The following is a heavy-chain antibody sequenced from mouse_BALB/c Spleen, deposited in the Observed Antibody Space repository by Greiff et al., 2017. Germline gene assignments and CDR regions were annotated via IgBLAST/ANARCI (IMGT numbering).Heavy chain of an antibody. V-gene: IGHV2-9*02. J-gene: IGHJ2*01. CDR3: AREGDYYGSRFDY. Sequence: VKLQESGPGLVAPSQSLSITCTVSGFSLTSYGVHWVRQPPGKGLEWLGVIWAGGSTNYNSALMSRLSISKDNSKTQVFLKMNSLQTDDTAMYYCAREGDYYGSRFDYWGQGTTLTVSS. CDR2: IWAGGST. CDR1: GFSLTSYG. D-gene: IGHD1-1*01.